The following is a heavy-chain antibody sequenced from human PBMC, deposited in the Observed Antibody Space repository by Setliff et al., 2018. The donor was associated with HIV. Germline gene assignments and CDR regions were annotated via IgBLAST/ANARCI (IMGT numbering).Heavy chain of an antibody. CDR3: AREIATYYYDSSGYCYFDY. CDR2: IYHSGST. D-gene: IGHD3-22*01. Sequence: SETLSLTCTVSGGSINSRNYYWGWVRQTPGKGLEWIGSIYHSGSTYYNPSLKSRVTISVDTSKNQFSLKLSSVTAADTAVYYCAREIATYYYDSSGYCYFDYWGQGTLVTVSS. V-gene: IGHV4-39*07. J-gene: IGHJ4*02. CDR1: GGSINSRNYY.